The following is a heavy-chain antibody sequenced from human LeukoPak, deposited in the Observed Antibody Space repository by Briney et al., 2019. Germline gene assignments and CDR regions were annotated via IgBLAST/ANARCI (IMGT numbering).Heavy chain of an antibody. CDR2: TSGSGGST. Sequence: PGGSLRLSCAASGFTFSSYAMSWVRQAPGKGLEWVSATSGSGGSTYYADSVKGRFTISRDNSKNTLYLQMNSLRAEDTAVYYCAKDFLFPGDYFDYWGQGTLVTVSS. CDR1: GFTFSSYA. CDR3: AKDFLFPGDYFDY. J-gene: IGHJ4*02. D-gene: IGHD2/OR15-2a*01. V-gene: IGHV3-23*01.